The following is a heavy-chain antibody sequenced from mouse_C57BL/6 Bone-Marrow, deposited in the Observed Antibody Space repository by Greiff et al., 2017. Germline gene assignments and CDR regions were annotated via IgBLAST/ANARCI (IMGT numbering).Heavy chain of an antibody. CDR3: ARDWDYYGSSYDYFDY. V-gene: IGHV5-4*01. J-gene: IGHJ2*01. CDR2: ISDGGSYT. D-gene: IGHD1-1*01. Sequence: EVQLVESGGGLVKPGGSLKLSCAASGFTFSSYAMSWVRQTPEKRLEWVATISDGGSYTYYPDNVKGRFTISRDNATNNLYLQMSHLKSEDTAMYDCARDWDYYGSSYDYFDYWGQGTTLTVSS. CDR1: GFTFSSYA.